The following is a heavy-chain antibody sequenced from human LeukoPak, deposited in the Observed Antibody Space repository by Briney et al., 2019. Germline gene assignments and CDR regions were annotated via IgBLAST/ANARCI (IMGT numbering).Heavy chain of an antibody. V-gene: IGHV3-30*02. J-gene: IGHJ4*02. CDR2: IRYDGSNE. Sequence: QPGGSLRFSCAASRFTFSSYGMHWVRQAPGKGLEWVAFIRYDGSNEYYADSVKGRFTISRDNSKNTLYLQMNRLRAEDTAVYYCAKDSRTYYFRSGSFSLPKRPLGYFDYWRQGILVTVSS. CDR1: RFTFSSYG. D-gene: IGHD3-10*01. CDR3: AKDSRTYYFRSGSFSLPKRPLGYFDY.